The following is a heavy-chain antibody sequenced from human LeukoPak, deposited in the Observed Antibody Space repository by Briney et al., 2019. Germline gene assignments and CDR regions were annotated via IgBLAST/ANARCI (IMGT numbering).Heavy chain of an antibody. CDR3: ASGYSSTLYYFDY. CDR1: GDSLSSYN. D-gene: IGHD6-13*01. J-gene: IGHJ4*02. Sequence: SETLSLTCTVSGDSLSSYNWSWIRQPPGKGLEWIGYIYHSGSTNYNPSLKSRVTISADTSKDQFSLKLTSVTAADTAVYCCASGYSSTLYYFDYWGQGTLVTVSS. CDR2: IYHSGST. V-gene: IGHV4-59*01.